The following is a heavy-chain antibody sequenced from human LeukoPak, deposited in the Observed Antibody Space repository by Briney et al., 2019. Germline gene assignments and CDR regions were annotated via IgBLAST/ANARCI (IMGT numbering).Heavy chain of an antibody. V-gene: IGHV3-21*06. Sequence: LGGFLRLSCAASGFIFSDYSMGWVRQAPGKGLEWVSSITTSRDQYHADSVKGRFTVSRDNAKSSVYLQMDSLRADDTAVYYCARDSYCPNDVCYDYWGQGVLVTVS. J-gene: IGHJ4*02. CDR2: ITTSRDQ. D-gene: IGHD2-8*01. CDR1: GFIFSDYS. CDR3: ARDSYCPNDVCYDY.